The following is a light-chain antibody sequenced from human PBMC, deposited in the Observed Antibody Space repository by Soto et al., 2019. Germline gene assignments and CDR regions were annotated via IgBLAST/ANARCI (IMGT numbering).Light chain of an antibody. CDR2: EVS. CDR3: TLYIRSTTV. CDR1: GSDVGTYNY. Sequence: QSVLTQPASVSGSPGQSITISCTGTGSDVGTYNYVSWYHHPPGKAPNLMISEVSNRPSGVSDRFSGSKSGNTASLTISGLQAEDEADYYCTLYIRSTTVFGGGTKVTV. J-gene: IGLJ2*01. V-gene: IGLV2-14*01.